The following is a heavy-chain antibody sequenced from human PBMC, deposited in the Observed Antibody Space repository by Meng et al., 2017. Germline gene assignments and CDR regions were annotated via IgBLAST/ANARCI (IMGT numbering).Heavy chain of an antibody. Sequence: GGSLRLSCAASGLTFSSYEMNWVRQAPGKGLEWVSYISSSGSTIYYADSVKGRFTISRDNATNSLYLQMNSLRAEDTAFSYCARVSGSSSWGDSEYFQHWGQGTLVTVSS. CDR2: ISSSGSTI. J-gene: IGHJ1*01. CDR3: ARVSGSSSWGDSEYFQH. CDR1: GLTFSSYE. D-gene: IGHD6-13*01. V-gene: IGHV3-48*03.